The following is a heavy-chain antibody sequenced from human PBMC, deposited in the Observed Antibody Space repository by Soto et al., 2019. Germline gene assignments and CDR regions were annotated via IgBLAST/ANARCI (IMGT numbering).Heavy chain of an antibody. Sequence: PGGSLRLSCAASGFTFSSYAMSWVRQAPGKGLEWVSAISGSGGSTYYADSVKGRFTISRDNSKDTLYLQMNRLRAEDTAVYYCAKELQDYDFWSGYYPWGQGTLVTVSS. CDR2: ISGSGGST. CDR3: AKELQDYDFWSGYYP. D-gene: IGHD3-3*01. J-gene: IGHJ5*02. CDR1: GFTFSSYA. V-gene: IGHV3-23*01.